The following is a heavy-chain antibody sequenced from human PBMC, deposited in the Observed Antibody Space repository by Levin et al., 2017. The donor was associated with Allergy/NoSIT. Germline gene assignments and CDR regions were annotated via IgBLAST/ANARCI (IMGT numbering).Heavy chain of an antibody. J-gene: IGHJ6*02. D-gene: IGHD6-25*01. CDR2: ILSSGRTI. CDR1: GFTFSDYY. CDR3: ARAHQDVAATDLYYFCGMDV. V-gene: IGHV3-11*01. Sequence: GGSLRLSCVASGFTFSDYYMTWIRQPPGKGLEWVAYILSSGRTIYYADSVKGRFTASRDNAEGSLYLQMDSLRAEETGIYYCARAHQDVAATDLYYFCGMDVWGQGTTVTVSS.